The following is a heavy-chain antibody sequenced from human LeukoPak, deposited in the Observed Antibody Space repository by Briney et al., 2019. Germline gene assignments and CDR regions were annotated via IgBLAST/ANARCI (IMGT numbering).Heavy chain of an antibody. Sequence: ASVKVSCKASGGTFSSYAISWVRQAPGQGLEWMGGIIPIFGTANYAQKFQGRVTITADESTSTAYMELSSLRSEDTAVYYCARGGDPISSWFDPWGQETLVTVSS. CDR2: IIPIFGTA. D-gene: IGHD4-17*01. J-gene: IGHJ5*02. CDR3: ARGGDPISSWFDP. CDR1: GGTFSSYA. V-gene: IGHV1-69*13.